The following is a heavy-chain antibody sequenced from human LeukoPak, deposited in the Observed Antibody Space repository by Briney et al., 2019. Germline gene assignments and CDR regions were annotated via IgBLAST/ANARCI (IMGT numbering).Heavy chain of an antibody. CDR2: ISSSSSYI. V-gene: IGHV3-21*01. J-gene: IGHJ3*02. D-gene: IGHD1-26*01. Sequence: GGSLRLSCAASGFTFSSYSMNWVRQAPGKGLEWVSSISSSSSYIFYADSVKGRFTISRDNAKNSLYLQMNSLRAEDTAVYYCARDRVVGTTSAFDIWGQGTMVTVSS. CDR1: GFTFSSYS. CDR3: ARDRVVGTTSAFDI.